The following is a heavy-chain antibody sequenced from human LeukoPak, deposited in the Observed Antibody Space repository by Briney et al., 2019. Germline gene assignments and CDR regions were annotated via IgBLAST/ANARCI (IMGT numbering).Heavy chain of an antibody. Sequence: GGSLRLSCAASGFTFSSYSMNWVRQAPGKGLEWVSSISSSSSYIYYADSVKGRFTISRDNAKNSLYLQMNSLRAEDTAVYYCASPSVDMIVDGYYYMDVWGKGTTVTVSS. J-gene: IGHJ6*03. D-gene: IGHD3-22*01. CDR3: ASPSVDMIVDGYYYMDV. CDR2: ISSSSSYI. CDR1: GFTFSSYS. V-gene: IGHV3-21*04.